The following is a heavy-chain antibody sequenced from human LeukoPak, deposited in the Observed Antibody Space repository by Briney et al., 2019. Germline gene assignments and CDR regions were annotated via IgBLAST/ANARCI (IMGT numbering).Heavy chain of an antibody. Sequence: ASVKVSCKASNYTFTSYGIGWVRQAPGQGLEWMGWISTYNGNANYAQKLQGRVTMSTDTSTSTAYLKLRSLKSDDTAVYYCAREYNWNYDYWGQGTLVTVSS. V-gene: IGHV1-18*01. CDR1: NYTFTSYG. CDR2: ISTYNGNA. J-gene: IGHJ4*02. CDR3: AREYNWNYDY. D-gene: IGHD1-7*01.